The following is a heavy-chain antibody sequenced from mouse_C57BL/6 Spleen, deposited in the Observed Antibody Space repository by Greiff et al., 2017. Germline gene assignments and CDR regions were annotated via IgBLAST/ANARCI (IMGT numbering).Heavy chain of an antibody. CDR1: GYTFTGYW. Sequence: QVQLQQSGAELMKPGASVKLSCKATGYTFTGYWIEWVKQRPGHGLEWIGEILPGSGSTNYNEKFKGKATFTADTSSNTAYMQLSSLTTEDSAIYYGARGGVTTGVASDYFDYWGQGTTLTVSS. D-gene: IGHD1-1*01. CDR3: ARGGVTTGVASDYFDY. J-gene: IGHJ2*01. CDR2: ILPGSGST. V-gene: IGHV1-9*01.